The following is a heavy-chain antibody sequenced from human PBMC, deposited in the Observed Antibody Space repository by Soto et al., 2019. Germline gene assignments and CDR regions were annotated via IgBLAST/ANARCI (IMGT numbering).Heavy chain of an antibody. Sequence: QVQLVESGGGVVQPGRSLRLSCAASGFTFRDFGMHWVRQAPGKGLEWVAVIWYDGSNKYYADSVKGRFTISRDNSKNTLYLQMNSLRAEDTAVYYCARQSLGNIRLRGFDYWGQGTLVTVSS. D-gene: IGHD1-1*01. CDR2: IWYDGSNK. CDR3: ARQSLGNIRLRGFDY. CDR1: GFTFRDFG. J-gene: IGHJ4*02. V-gene: IGHV3-33*01.